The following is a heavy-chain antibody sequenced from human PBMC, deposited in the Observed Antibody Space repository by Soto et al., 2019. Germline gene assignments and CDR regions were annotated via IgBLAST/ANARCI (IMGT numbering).Heavy chain of an antibody. CDR3: AKGVPGIAVAGTGNFQH. V-gene: IGHV3-23*01. D-gene: IGHD6-19*01. CDR2: ISGSGDST. Sequence: PGVSLRLSCAASGFTFSSYAMSWVRQAPGKGLEWVSGISGSGDSTYYADSVKGRFTISRDNSKNTLYLQMNSLRAEDTAVYYCAKGVPGIAVAGTGNFQHWGQGTLVTVSS. CDR1: GFTFSSYA. J-gene: IGHJ1*01.